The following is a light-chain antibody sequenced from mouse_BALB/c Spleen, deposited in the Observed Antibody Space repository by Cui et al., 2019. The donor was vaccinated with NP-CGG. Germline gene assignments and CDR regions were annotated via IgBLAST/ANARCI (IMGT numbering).Light chain of an antibody. Sequence: QAVVTQESALTTSPGETVTLTCRSSTGDVTTTNYANWVQEKPDHLFTGLIGGTNNRAPGVPARFSGSLIGDKAALTITGAHTEDEAIYFCALWYSNHWVFGGGTKLTVL. CDR2: GTN. CDR1: TGDVTTTNY. CDR3: ALWYSNHWV. J-gene: IGLJ1*01. V-gene: IGLV1*01.